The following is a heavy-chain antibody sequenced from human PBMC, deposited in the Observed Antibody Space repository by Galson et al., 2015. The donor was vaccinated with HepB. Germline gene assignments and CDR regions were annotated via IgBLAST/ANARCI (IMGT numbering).Heavy chain of an antibody. J-gene: IGHJ6*02. D-gene: IGHD3-3*01. Sequence: SLRLSCAASGFTFSSYAMHWVRQAPGKGLEWVAVISYDGSNKYYADSVKGRFTISRDNSKNTLYLQMNSLRAEDTAVYYCARGETTYDFWSGYYPPYYYGMDVWGQGTTVTVSS. CDR3: ARGETTYDFWSGYYPPYYYGMDV. V-gene: IGHV3-30-3*01. CDR2: ISYDGSNK. CDR1: GFTFSSYA.